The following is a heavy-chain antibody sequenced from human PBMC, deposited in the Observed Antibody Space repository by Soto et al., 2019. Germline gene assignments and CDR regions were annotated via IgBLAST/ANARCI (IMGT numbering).Heavy chain of an antibody. CDR3: AKDRGWGGAPGTLWDFDL. J-gene: IGHJ2*01. CDR2: ITWNSGTI. Sequence: EMQLVESGGGLVQPGRSLRLSCAASGFTFDDYVMHWVRQGPGTGLEWVSSITWNSGTIDYADSVKGRFTISRDNAKSSLYLQLNSLRTEDTAFYYCAKDRGWGGAPGTLWDFDLWGRGTLVTVSS. CDR1: GFTFDDYV. D-gene: IGHD6-13*01. V-gene: IGHV3-9*01.